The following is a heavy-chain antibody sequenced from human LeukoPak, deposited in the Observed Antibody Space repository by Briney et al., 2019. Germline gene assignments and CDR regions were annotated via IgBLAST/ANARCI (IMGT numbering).Heavy chain of an antibody. Sequence: GGSLRLSCAASGFTFSSYGMHWVRQAPGKGLEWVAVISYGGSNKYYADSVKGRFTISRDNSKNTLYLQMNSLRAEDTAVYYCAKSIAVAGTTGWGAFDIWGQGTMVTVSS. CDR3: AKSIAVAGTTGWGAFDI. CDR1: GFTFSSYG. CDR2: ISYGGSNK. J-gene: IGHJ3*02. D-gene: IGHD6-19*01. V-gene: IGHV3-30*18.